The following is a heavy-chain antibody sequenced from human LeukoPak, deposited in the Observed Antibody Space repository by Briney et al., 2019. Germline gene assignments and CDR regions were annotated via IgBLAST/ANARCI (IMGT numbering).Heavy chain of an antibody. V-gene: IGHV3-23*01. CDR3: AKYVGQSGSNYYGLDV. Sequence: PGGSLRLSCAASGFTFSTFNMHWVRQAPGKGLEWVSGISASGGSTYYTDSVKGRFTISRDNSKNTLFMQMNSLRDEDTALYYCAKYVGQSGSNYYGLDVWGQGTAVTVSS. CDR2: ISASGGST. D-gene: IGHD1-26*01. CDR1: GFTFSTFN. J-gene: IGHJ6*02.